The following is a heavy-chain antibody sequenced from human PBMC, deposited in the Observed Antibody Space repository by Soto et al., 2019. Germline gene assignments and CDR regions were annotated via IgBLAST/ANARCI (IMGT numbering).Heavy chain of an antibody. V-gene: IGHV4-59*01. CDR3: ARAYGDYVFDY. Sequence: SETLSLTCTVSGGSLSSYYWSWIRQPPGKGLEWIGYIYYTDTANYNPSLSSRVTISVDTSKNQFSLKLSSVTAADTAVYYCARAYGDYVFDYWGQGTLVTVSS. D-gene: IGHD4-17*01. J-gene: IGHJ4*02. CDR2: IYYTDTA. CDR1: GGSLSSYY.